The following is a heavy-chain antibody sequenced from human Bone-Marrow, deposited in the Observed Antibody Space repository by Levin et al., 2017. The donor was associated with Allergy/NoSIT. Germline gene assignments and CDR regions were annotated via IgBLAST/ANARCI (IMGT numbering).Heavy chain of an antibody. Sequence: SPTLSLTCTVSGGSISSSSYYWGWIRQPPGKGLEWIGSIYYSGSTYYNPSLKSRVTISVDTSKNQFSLKLSSVTAADTAVYYCARYSSGWYWYFDYWGQGTLVTVSS. V-gene: IGHV4-39*01. CDR2: IYYSGST. CDR1: GGSISSSSYY. J-gene: IGHJ4*02. CDR3: ARYSSGWYWYFDY. D-gene: IGHD6-19*01.